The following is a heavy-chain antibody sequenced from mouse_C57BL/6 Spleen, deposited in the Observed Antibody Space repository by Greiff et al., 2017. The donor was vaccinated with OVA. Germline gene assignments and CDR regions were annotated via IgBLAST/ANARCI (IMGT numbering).Heavy chain of an antibody. J-gene: IGHJ4*01. CDR1: GFSLTSYG. Sequence: VKLQESGPGLVQPSQSLSITCTVSGFSLTSYGVHWVRQSPGKGLEWLGVIWSGGSTDYNAAFISRLSISKDNSKSQVFFKMNSLQADDAAIYYCARFYYDYLYAMDYWGQGTSVTVSS. CDR2: IWSGGST. CDR3: ARFYYDYLYAMDY. D-gene: IGHD2-4*01. V-gene: IGHV2-2*01.